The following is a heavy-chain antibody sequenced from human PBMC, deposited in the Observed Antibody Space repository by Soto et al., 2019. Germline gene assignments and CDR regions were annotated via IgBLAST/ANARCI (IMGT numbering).Heavy chain of an antibody. CDR2: IYYSGST. CDR1: GGSISSYY. V-gene: IGHV4-59*01. CDR3: ARHGASYSSGWYEYFDY. D-gene: IGHD6-19*01. J-gene: IGHJ4*02. Sequence: SETLSLTCSGSGGSISSYYWSWIRQPPGKGLEWIGYIYYSGSTNYNPSLKSRVTISVDTSKNQFSLKLSSVTAADTAVYYCARHGASYSSGWYEYFDYWGQGTLVTVSS.